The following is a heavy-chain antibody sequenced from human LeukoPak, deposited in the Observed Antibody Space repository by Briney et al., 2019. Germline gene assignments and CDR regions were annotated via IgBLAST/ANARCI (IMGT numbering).Heavy chain of an antibody. V-gene: IGHV7-4-1*02. CDR3: ARDFPRIAVPRRVFRFDP. D-gene: IGHD6-19*01. J-gene: IGHJ5*02. Sequence: ASVKVSCKASGYTFTSYYMHWVRQAPGQGLEWMGWINTNTGNPTYAQGFTGRFVFSLDTSVSTAYLQISSLKAEDTAVYYCARDFPRIAVPRRVFRFDPWGQGTLVTVSS. CDR1: GYTFTSYY. CDR2: INTNTGNP.